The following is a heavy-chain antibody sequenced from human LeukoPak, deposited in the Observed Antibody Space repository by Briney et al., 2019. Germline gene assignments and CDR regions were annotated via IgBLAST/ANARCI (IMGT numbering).Heavy chain of an antibody. D-gene: IGHD5-24*01. CDR2: INQDGSEK. Sequence: GGSLRLSCAASGITFSRFWMSWVRKAPGKGLQWVANINQDGSEKHYVNSVKGRFTISRDNAENSLYLQMNSLRAEDTAVYYCAREGDGYNGSFDYWGQGTLVTVSS. CDR1: GITFSRFW. CDR3: AREGDGYNGSFDY. J-gene: IGHJ4*02. V-gene: IGHV3-7*03.